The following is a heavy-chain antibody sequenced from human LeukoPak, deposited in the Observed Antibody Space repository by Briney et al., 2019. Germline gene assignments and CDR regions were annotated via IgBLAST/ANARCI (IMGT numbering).Heavy chain of an antibody. J-gene: IGHJ4*02. CDR1: GGTFSSYA. D-gene: IGHD3-10*01. V-gene: IGHV1-69*13. Sequence: ASVKVSCKASGGTFSSYATSWVRQAPGQGLEWMGGIIPIFGTANYAQKFQGRVTITADESTSTAYMELSSLRSEDTAVYYCARDRRAYYYGSGSQAFDYWGQGTLVTVSS. CDR2: IIPIFGTA. CDR3: ARDRRAYYYGSGSQAFDY.